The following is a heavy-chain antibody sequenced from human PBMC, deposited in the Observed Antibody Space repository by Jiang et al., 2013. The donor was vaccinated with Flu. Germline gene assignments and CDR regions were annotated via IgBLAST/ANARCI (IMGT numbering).Heavy chain of an antibody. V-gene: IGHV1-69*01. J-gene: IGHJ3*02. CDR3: ARYHGGQWLVFGAFDI. D-gene: IGHD6-19*01. CDR1: GGTFSSYA. CDR2: IIPIFGTA. Sequence: GAEVKKPGSSVKVSCKASGGTFSSYAISWVRQAPGQGLEWMGGIIPIFGTANYAQKFQGRVTITADESTSTAYMELSSLRSEDTAVYYCARYHGGQWLVFGAFDIWGQGTMVTVSS.